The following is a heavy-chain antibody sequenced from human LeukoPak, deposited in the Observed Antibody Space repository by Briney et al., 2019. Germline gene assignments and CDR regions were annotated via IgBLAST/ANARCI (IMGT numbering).Heavy chain of an antibody. J-gene: IGHJ6*02. CDR3: ARDHSRGGPYYYGMDV. CDR1: GGSISSYY. V-gene: IGHV4-59*01. D-gene: IGHD3-16*01. Sequence: SETLSLTCAVSGGSISSYYWSWIRQPPGKGLEWIWYIYYSGSTNYNPSLKSRVTISVDTSKNQFSLKLSSVTAADTAVYYCARDHSRGGPYYYGMDVWGQGTTVTVSS. CDR2: IYYSGST.